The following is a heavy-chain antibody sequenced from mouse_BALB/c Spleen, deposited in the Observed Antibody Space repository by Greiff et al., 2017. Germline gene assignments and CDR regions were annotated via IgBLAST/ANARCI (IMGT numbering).Heavy chain of an antibody. D-gene: IGHD1-1*01. J-gene: IGHJ2*01. CDR2: ISYSGSP. CDR1: GYSITSDYA. Sequence: EVKLVESGPGLVKPSQSLSLTCPVTGYSITSDYAWNWIRQFPGNKLEWMGYISYSGSPSYNPSLKSRISITRDTSKNQFFLQLNSVTTEDTATYYCARSPQFITTVVAPSFDYWGQGTTLTVSS. V-gene: IGHV3-2*02. CDR3: ARSPQFITTVVAPSFDY.